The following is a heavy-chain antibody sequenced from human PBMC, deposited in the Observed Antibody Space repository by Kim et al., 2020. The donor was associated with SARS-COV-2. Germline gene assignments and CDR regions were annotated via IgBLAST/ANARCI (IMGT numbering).Heavy chain of an antibody. V-gene: IGHV3-11*01. CDR1: GFTFSDYY. CDR3: ARDSQQYSRKEWGY. Sequence: GGSLRLSCAASGFTFSDYYMSWIRQAPGKGLEWVSYISNSGSTIYYADSVKGRFTISRDNAKNSLYLHMNSLRAEDTAVYYCARDSQQYSRKEWGYWGQGTLVTVSS. D-gene: IGHD6-13*01. J-gene: IGHJ4*02. CDR2: ISNSGSTI.